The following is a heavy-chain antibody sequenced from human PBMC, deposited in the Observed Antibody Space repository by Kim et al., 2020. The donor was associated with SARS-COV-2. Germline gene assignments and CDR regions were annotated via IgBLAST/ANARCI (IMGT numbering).Heavy chain of an antibody. J-gene: IGHJ6*02. CDR3: ARGKRGPRGYYYGMDV. CDR1: GGSFSGYY. V-gene: IGHV4-34*01. Sequence: SETLSLTCAVYGGSFSGYYWSWIRQPPGKGLEWIGEINHSGSTNYNPSLKSRVTISVDTSKNQFSLKLSSVTAADTAVYYCARGKRGPRGYYYGMDVWGQGTTVTVSS. D-gene: IGHD3-10*01. CDR2: INHSGST.